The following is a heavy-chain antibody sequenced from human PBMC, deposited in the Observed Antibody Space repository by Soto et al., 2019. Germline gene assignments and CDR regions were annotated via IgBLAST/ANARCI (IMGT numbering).Heavy chain of an antibody. J-gene: IGHJ4*02. CDR1: DFILSDAW. CDR2: IKSKAHGGTT. D-gene: IGHD3-22*01. Sequence: EVQLEESGGGLIKPGESLTLSCAASDFILSDAWMKWVRQAPRKGLEWVGRIKSKAHGGTTDYAAPLKGRFTILRDDSKNTPYLQMNSLQTEDTAMYYCASYRASSGLRRYDYWGQGALVTVSS. CDR3: ASYRASSGLRRYDY. V-gene: IGHV3-15*07.